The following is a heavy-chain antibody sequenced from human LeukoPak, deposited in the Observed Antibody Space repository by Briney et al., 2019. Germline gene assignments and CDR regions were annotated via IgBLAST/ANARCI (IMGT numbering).Heavy chain of an antibody. CDR1: GGSISSYH. J-gene: IGHJ2*01. V-gene: IGHV4-59*01. CDR2: IYNSGTT. CDR3: ASEKLSAGPHFEL. D-gene: IGHD6-13*01. Sequence: SETLSLTCAVSGGSISSYHWSWIRQPPGKGLEWIGYIYNSGTTMYNPSLKSRVTVSVHTSKNQFSLRLTSVTPADTATYYCASEKLSAGPHFELWGRGILVSVSA.